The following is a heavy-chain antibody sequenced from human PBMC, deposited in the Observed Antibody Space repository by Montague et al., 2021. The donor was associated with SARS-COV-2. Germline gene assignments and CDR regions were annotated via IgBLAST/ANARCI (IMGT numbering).Heavy chain of an antibody. CDR1: GTSIRSGGYY. CDR3: ARVGLFYYLDY. V-gene: IGHV4-31*03. J-gene: IGHJ4*02. CDR2: IFHGGGA. D-gene: IGHD3/OR15-3a*01. Sequence: TLSLTCTVSGTSIRSGGYYWTWIRQHPGKGLEWIGYIFHGGGAYYNPSLETRVNISVDTSNNLFSLKLSSVTAADTAMYFCARVGLFYYLDYWGQGTLVTVSS.